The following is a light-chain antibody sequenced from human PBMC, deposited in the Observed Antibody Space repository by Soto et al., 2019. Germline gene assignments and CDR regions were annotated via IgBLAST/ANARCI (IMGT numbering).Light chain of an antibody. CDR3: QHSYSTRWT. Sequence: DIQMTQSPSSLSASVADRVTITCRASQSISSYLNWYQQKPGKAPKLLIYAASSLQSGVPSRFSGSGSGTDFTLTIISLHPEDFATYYCQHSYSTRWTFGQGTKVEIK. CDR1: QSISSY. CDR2: AAS. V-gene: IGKV1-39*01. J-gene: IGKJ1*01.